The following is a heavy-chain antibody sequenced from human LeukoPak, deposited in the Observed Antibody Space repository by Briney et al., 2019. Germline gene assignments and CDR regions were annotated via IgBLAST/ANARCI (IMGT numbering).Heavy chain of an antibody. CDR1: GFTFSSHW. V-gene: IGHV3-74*01. J-gene: IGHJ4*02. Sequence: PGGSLRLSCAASGFTFSSHWMHWVRQTPGKGLVWIARINSDGSSIAYVDSVKGRFTISRDNAKNTLYLQMNSLRAEDTAVYYCARAGATVNYGDDWGQGTLVTVSS. CDR3: ARAGATVNYGDD. CDR2: INSDGSSI. D-gene: IGHD4-11*01.